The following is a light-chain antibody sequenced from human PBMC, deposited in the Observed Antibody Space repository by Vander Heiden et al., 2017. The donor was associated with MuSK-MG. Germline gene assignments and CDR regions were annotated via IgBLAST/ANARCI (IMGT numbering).Light chain of an antibody. V-gene: IGKV3-20*01. CDR3: QQDGGSPPYT. CDR1: QSVSSSY. CDR2: GAS. J-gene: IGKJ2*01. Sequence: EIVLTQSPGTQSLSPGERATLSCRASQSVSSSYLAWYQQKPGQAPRLLIYGASSRATGIPDRFSGSGSGTDFTLTISRLEPEDFAVYYCQQDGGSPPYTFGQGTKLXIK.